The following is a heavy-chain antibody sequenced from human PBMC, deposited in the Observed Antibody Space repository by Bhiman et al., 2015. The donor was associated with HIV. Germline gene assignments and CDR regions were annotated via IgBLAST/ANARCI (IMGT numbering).Heavy chain of an antibody. J-gene: IGHJ6*02. CDR1: GFTFSSSG. CDR3: AKSQDIVVVPGAMSGGTIFWSGYARNTNYYYYAMDV. V-gene: IGHV3-30*02. D-gene: IGHD2-2*01. CDR2: IRYDGNNK. Sequence: QVQLVESGGGVVQPGGSLRLSCVASGFTFSSSGMHWVRQAPGKGLEWVAFIRYDGNNKYYLDSVKGRFTVSRDNSKNTLYLQMNSVGAEDTAVYYCAKSQDIVVVPGAMSGGTIFWSGYARNTNYYYYAMDVWGQGTTVTVSS.